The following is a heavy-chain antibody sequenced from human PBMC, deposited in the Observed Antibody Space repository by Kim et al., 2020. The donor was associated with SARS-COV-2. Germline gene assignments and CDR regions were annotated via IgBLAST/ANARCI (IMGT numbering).Heavy chain of an antibody. J-gene: IGHJ6*02. Sequence: SVKVSCKASGFTFTSSAVQWVRQARGQRLEWIGWIVVGSGNTNYAQKFQERVTITRDMSTSTAYMELSSLRSEDTAVYYCAADAAGGSRDRHYYYYYGMDVWGQGTTVTVSS. CDR1: GFTFTSSA. CDR3: AADAAGGSRDRHYYYYYGMDV. V-gene: IGHV1-58*01. D-gene: IGHD6-13*01. CDR2: IVVGSGNT.